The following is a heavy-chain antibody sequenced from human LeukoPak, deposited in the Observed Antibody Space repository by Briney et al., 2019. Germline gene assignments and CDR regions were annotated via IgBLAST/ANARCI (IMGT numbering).Heavy chain of an antibody. Sequence: GGSLRLSCAASGFTFSSYAMSWVRQAPGKGLEWVSAISGSGGSTYYADSVKGRFTISRDNSKNTLYLQMNSLRAEDTALYYCAKATGYYDSSLDIWGQGTMVTVSS. J-gene: IGHJ3*02. CDR3: AKATGYYDSSLDI. D-gene: IGHD3-22*01. V-gene: IGHV3-23*01. CDR1: GFTFSSYA. CDR2: ISGSGGST.